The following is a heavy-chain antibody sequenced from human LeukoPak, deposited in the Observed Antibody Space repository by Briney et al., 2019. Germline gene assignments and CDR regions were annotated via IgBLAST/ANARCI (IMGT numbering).Heavy chain of an antibody. D-gene: IGHD3-9*01. CDR2: IYPGDSDT. CDR1: GYRFTSYW. V-gene: IGHV5-51*01. J-gene: IGHJ4*02. Sequence: GESLKISCKGFGYRFTSYWIGWVRQMPGKGLEWMGIIYPGDSDTRYSPSFQGQVTISADKSISTAYLQWSSLKASDTAMYYCARTPRDDILTGYYYGVDYWGQGTLVTVSS. CDR3: ARTPRDDILTGYYYGVDY.